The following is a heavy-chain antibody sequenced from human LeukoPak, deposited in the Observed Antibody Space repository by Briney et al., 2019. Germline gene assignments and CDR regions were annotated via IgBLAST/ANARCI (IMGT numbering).Heavy chain of an antibody. CDR3: ARGYASTSQLDP. CDR2: ISFDGSNK. D-gene: IGHD6-13*01. J-gene: IGHJ5*02. Sequence: GGSLRLSCVASGFTFSSYAMHWVRQAPGKGLEWVAVISFDGSNKYYADSVKGRFTISRDNSKNTLYLQVSAEDTAKYYCARGYASTSQLDPWGQGTLVTVSS. V-gene: IGHV3-30*03. CDR1: GFTFSSYA.